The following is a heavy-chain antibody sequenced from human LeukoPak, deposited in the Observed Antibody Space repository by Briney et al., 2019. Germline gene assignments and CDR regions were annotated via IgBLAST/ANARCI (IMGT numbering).Heavy chain of an antibody. CDR2: INPNSGGT. V-gene: IGHV1-2*02. D-gene: IGHD3-16*02. CDR3: ARGDMITFGGVIVIPQGFDY. Sequence: GASVKVSCKASGYTFTGYYMHWVRQAPGQGLEWMGWINPNSGGTNYAQKFQGRVTMTRDTSISTAYMELSRLRSDDTAVYYCARGDMITFGGVIVIPQGFDYWGQGTLVTVSS. J-gene: IGHJ4*02. CDR1: GYTFTGYY.